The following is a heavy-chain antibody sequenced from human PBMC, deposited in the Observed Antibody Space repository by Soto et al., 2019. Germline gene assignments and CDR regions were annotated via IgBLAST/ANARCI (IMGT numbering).Heavy chain of an antibody. Sequence: SETLSLTCTVSGGSISSSSYYWGWIRQPQGKGLEWIGSIYYSGSTYYNPSLKSRGTISVDTSKNQLSLKLSSVTAADTALYYCARHVSGSWCYYFCYYCYYKDVSGQRTTDIVSS. CDR2: IYYSGST. CDR1: GGSISSSSYY. V-gene: IGHV4-39*01. J-gene: IGHJ6*03. D-gene: IGHD3-10*01. CDR3: ARHVSGSWCYYFCYYCYYKDV.